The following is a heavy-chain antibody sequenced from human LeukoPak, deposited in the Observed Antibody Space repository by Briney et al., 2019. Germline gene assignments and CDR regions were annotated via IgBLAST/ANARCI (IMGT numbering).Heavy chain of an antibody. D-gene: IGHD3-10*01. CDR2: IYYSGST. CDR1: GGSISSGDYY. CDR3: ARDEITILRGVITTYYYHGMDV. V-gene: IGHV4-30-4*01. Sequence: PSQTLSHTCTVSGGSISSGDYYWSWIRQSPGKGLEWIGYIYYSGSTYYNPSLKSRVTISVDTSKNQFSLKLSSVTAADTAVYYCARDEITILRGVITTYYYHGMDVWGQGTTVTVSS. J-gene: IGHJ6*02.